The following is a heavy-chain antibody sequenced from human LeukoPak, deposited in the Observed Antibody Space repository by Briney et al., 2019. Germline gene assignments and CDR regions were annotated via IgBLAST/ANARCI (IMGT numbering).Heavy chain of an antibody. V-gene: IGHV3-23*01. CDR1: GFMFSSYA. CDR2: ISGSGGST. J-gene: IGHJ4*02. Sequence: PGGSLRLSCAASGFMFSSYAMSWVRQAPGKGLEWVSAISGSGGSTYYADSVKGRFTISRDNSKDTLYLQMNGLRAEDTAVYFCAKQSAGSAAWYSLHYDFWGQGTLVTVSS. CDR3: AKQSAGSAAWYSLHYDF. D-gene: IGHD6-13*01.